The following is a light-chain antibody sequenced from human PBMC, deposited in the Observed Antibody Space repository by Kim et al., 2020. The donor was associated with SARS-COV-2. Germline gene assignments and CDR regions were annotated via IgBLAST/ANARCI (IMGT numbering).Light chain of an antibody. V-gene: IGLV2-8*01. Sequence: GHTVTLSGTGTSMAVGGYKHVASNQQHPGETPQLRIYEVARGPSGVPDRFSDSKSGSTASLTVSGVQGEDEGDYYCGSFGGRHNVVFGGGTRLTVL. J-gene: IGLJ2*01. CDR2: EVA. CDR3: GSFGGRHNVV. CDR1: SMAVGGYKH.